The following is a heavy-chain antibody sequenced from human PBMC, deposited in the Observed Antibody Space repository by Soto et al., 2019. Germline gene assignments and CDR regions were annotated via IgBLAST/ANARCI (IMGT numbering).Heavy chain of an antibody. J-gene: IGHJ4*02. CDR1: GITFSSYS. V-gene: IGHV3-21*01. Sequence: EVQLVESGGGLVKPGGSLRLSCAASGITFSSYSMNWVRQAPGKGLEWVSSISSSSSYIYYADSVKGRFTISRDNAKNSLYLQMNSLRAEDTAVYYCARVGGDGYNLDYWGQGTLVTVSS. D-gene: IGHD5-12*01. CDR3: ARVGGDGYNLDY. CDR2: ISSSSSYI.